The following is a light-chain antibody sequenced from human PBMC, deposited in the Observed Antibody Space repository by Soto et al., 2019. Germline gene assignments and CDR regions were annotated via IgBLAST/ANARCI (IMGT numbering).Light chain of an antibody. Sequence: ETVLTQSKGTLSLSPGETATLTCSASHSVSSTFLAWYQQKPGQAPTLLIYDADTRATGIPDRFSGSGFGTHFTLTISSLEPEDFAMYYCQPSASSVTFGQGALLAIK. CDR2: DAD. CDR1: HSVSSTF. J-gene: IGKJ5*01. CDR3: QPSASSVT. V-gene: IGKV3-20*01.